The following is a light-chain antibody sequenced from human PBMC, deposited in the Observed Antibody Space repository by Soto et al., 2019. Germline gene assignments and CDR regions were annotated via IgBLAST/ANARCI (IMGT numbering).Light chain of an antibody. V-gene: IGLV2-11*01. CDR2: DVS. Sequence: QSALTQPRSVSGSPGQSVTISCTGTSSDVGGYNYVSWYQQHPGKAPKLMIYDVSKRPSGVPDRFSGSKSGNTASLTISGLQAEDEADYYCCSWKVFGGGTKLTVL. J-gene: IGLJ2*01. CDR1: SSDVGGYNY. CDR3: CSWKV.